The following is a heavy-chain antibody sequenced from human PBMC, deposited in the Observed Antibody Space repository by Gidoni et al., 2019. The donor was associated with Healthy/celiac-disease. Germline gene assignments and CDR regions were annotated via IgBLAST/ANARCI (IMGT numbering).Heavy chain of an antibody. CDR1: GGSISSYY. Sequence: QVQLQESGPGLVKPSETLSLTCTVSGGSISSYYWSWIRQPPGKGLEWIGYSYYSGSTNYNPSLKSRVTISVDTSKNQFSLKLSSVTAADTAVYYCARHELEYSTPSGAFDIWGQGTMVTVSS. V-gene: IGHV4-59*08. D-gene: IGHD6-6*01. CDR2: SYYSGST. CDR3: ARHELEYSTPSGAFDI. J-gene: IGHJ3*02.